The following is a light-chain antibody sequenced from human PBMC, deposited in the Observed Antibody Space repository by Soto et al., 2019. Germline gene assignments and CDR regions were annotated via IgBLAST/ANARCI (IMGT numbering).Light chain of an antibody. J-gene: IGKJ1*01. CDR2: GAS. CDR3: HQYGSSRT. Sequence: EIALTQSPGTLSLSPGERATLSCRASQSVSSSYLAWYQQKPGQAPRLLIYGASSRATGIPDRFSGSGSGTDFSLTSSSLETEAFAGYYCHQYGSSRTFGQGTKVDIK. CDR1: QSVSSSY. V-gene: IGKV3-20*01.